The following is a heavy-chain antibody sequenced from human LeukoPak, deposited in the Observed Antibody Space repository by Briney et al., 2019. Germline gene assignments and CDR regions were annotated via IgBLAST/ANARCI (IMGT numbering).Heavy chain of an antibody. D-gene: IGHD2-2*01. V-gene: IGHV1-2*02. CDR1: GYTFTDYY. J-gene: IGHJ6*02. Sequence: ASVKVSCKASGYTFTDYYIQWLRKAPGQGLAWMGWINPNRGGTNSAQKFQGRVTMTRDTSVSTAYMELSRLRSDDTAVYYCARDHCTSSGCYEYYYYGVDVWGQGTTVTVSS. CDR3: ARDHCTSSGCYEYYYYGVDV. CDR2: INPNRGGT.